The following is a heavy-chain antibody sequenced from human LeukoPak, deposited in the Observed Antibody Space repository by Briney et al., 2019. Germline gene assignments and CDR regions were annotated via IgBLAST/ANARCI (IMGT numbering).Heavy chain of an antibody. J-gene: IGHJ6*03. D-gene: IGHD5-12*01. V-gene: IGHV1-8*03. CDR2: MNPNSGNT. Sequence: ASVKVSCKASGYTFTSYDINWVRQATGQGLEWMGWMNPNSGNTGYAQKFQGRVTITRNTSISTDYMELSSLRSEDTAVYYCARDSVDIVATTTNYYYYYMDVWGKGTTVTVSS. CDR1: GYTFTSYD. CDR3: ARDSVDIVATTTNYYYYYMDV.